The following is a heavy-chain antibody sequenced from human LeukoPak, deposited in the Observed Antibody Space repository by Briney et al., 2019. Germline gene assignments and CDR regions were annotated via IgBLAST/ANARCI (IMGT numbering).Heavy chain of an antibody. V-gene: IGHV4-4*02. D-gene: IGHD3-3*01. CDR2: VHLDGRT. CDR3: AREGGFYRPLDY. CDR1: GGSVTSTNW. Sequence: SETLSLTCAVSGGSVTSTNWWTWVRQPSGKGLEWIGEVHLDGRTNYNPSLKSRLIMPVDLPENHISLKLTSVTAADTAVYYCAREGGFYRPLDYSGQGTLVTVSS. J-gene: IGHJ4*02.